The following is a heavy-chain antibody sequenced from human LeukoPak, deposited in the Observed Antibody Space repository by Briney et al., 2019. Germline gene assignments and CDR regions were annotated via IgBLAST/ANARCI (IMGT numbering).Heavy chain of an antibody. CDR2: IYPGDSDT. J-gene: IGHJ6*02. D-gene: IGHD4-11*01. Sequence: GESLKISCKGSGYTFTSYWIGWVRHMPGKGLEWMGIIYPGDSDTTYNPSFQDQVTISADKSISTAYLQWSSLKASDTAMYYCARQSPVTTYGGMDVWGQGTTVTVSS. CDR3: ARQSPVTTYGGMDV. V-gene: IGHV5-51*01. CDR1: GYTFTSYW.